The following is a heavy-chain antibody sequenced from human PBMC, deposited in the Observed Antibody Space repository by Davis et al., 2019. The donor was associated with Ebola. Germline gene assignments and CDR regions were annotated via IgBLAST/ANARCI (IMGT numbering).Heavy chain of an antibody. CDR3: ARDVRYCSSTSCYGAFYYYYGMDV. D-gene: IGHD2-2*01. CDR1: GGTFSSYA. CDR2: IIPIFGTA. V-gene: IGHV1-69*13. J-gene: IGHJ6*02. Sequence: SVKVSCKASGGTFSSYAISWVRQAPGQGLEWMGGIIPIFGTANYAQKFQGRVTITADESTSTAYMELSSLRSEDTAVYYCARDVRYCSSTSCYGAFYYYYGMDVWGQGTTVTVSS.